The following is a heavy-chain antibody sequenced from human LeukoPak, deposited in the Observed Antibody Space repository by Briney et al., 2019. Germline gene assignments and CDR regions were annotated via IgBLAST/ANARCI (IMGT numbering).Heavy chain of an antibody. J-gene: IGHJ4*02. V-gene: IGHV3-69-1*01. Sequence: PGGSLRLSCAASGFTFSNYWMNWVRQAPGKGLEWVSYISSSSTISYADSVKGRFTISRDNAKNSLYLQMNSLRAEDTAVYYCVRDGGGSYYPHFDYWGQGTLVTASS. CDR1: GFTFSNYW. CDR3: VRDGGGSYYPHFDY. CDR2: ISSSSTI. D-gene: IGHD1-26*01.